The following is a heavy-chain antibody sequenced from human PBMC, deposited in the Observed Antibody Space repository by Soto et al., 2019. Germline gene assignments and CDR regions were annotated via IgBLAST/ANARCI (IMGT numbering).Heavy chain of an antibody. J-gene: IGHJ5*02. Sequence: SVKVSCKASGGTFTSYTVYWVRQAPGQGLEWVGGLIPMFDIANYAEGFRGRVMITADEATNTASMELSSLTSADTAVYYCARSQGSGYYDFWSGYLGAGLWFDPWGQGTLVTVSS. CDR2: LIPMFDIA. V-gene: IGHV1-69*13. D-gene: IGHD3-3*01. CDR1: GGTFTSYT. CDR3: ARSQGSGYYDFWSGYLGAGLWFDP.